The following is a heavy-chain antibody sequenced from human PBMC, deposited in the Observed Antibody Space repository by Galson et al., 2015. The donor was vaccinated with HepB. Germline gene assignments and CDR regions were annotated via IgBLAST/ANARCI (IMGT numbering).Heavy chain of an antibody. CDR1: GYTFTSYY. CDR2: INPSGKYT. V-gene: IGHV1-46*01. CDR3: ARANYDILTGYMNWFDT. J-gene: IGHJ5*02. D-gene: IGHD3-9*01. Sequence: SVKVSCKASGYTFTSYYIHWVRQAPGQGLEWMGIINPSGKYTNYTQKFQGRVTMTRDTSTSSVYMELSSLRSEDTAVYYCARANYDILTGYMNWFDTWGQGTLVTVSS.